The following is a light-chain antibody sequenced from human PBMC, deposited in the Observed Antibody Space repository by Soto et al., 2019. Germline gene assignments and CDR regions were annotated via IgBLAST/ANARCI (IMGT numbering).Light chain of an antibody. CDR1: QSVGSN. CDR3: QQYNNWPTWT. V-gene: IGKV3-15*01. J-gene: IGKJ1*01. Sequence: IVMTQSPTTPSFFPGERVPLSCTARQSVGSNLAWYQQKPGQAPRLLIYGASTRATGIPARFSGSGSETEFTLTISSLQAEDSAVYFCQQYNNWPTWTFGQGTNVDIK. CDR2: GAS.